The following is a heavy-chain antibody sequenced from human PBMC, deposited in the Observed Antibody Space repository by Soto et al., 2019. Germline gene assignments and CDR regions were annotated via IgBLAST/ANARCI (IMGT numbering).Heavy chain of an antibody. CDR2: TTVYNGNT. Sequence: SCKDSGYTYTSNSLSWAQQVPEKGFEWMGWTTVYNGNTTYAQKLQGSVTMTADTSTTTAYMELRSLSSDDTAVYYCARGVSYDYVCGSASSNLGFWGQGTLVTVSS. CDR3: ARGVSYDYVCGSASSNLGF. D-gene: IGHD3-16*01. V-gene: IGHV1-18*01. CDR1: GYTYTSNS. J-gene: IGHJ1*01.